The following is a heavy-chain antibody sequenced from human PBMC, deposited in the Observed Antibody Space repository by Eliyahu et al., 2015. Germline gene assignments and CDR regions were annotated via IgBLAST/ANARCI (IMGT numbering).Heavy chain of an antibody. J-gene: IGHJ3*02. CDR2: INPITGDT. D-gene: IGHD2-2*01. CDR3: ARPYGTYQGHGLDI. CDR1: EYTFTDHY. Sequence: QVQLVQSGADVKKPGASVKVSCKAFEYTFTDHYXHWVRQAPGQGLEWMGWINPITGDTHYEQSFQGRVTMTGDTSISTALLELSSLRSDDTAIYYCARPYGTYQGHGLDIWGQGTVVIVSS. V-gene: IGHV1-2*02.